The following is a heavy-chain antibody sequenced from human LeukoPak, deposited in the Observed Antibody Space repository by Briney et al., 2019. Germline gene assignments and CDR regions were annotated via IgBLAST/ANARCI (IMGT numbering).Heavy chain of an antibody. CDR1: SGSISSGGYY. CDR2: IYYSGST. Sequence: SQTLSLTCTVSSGSISSGGYYWSWIRQHPGKGLEWIGYIYYSGSTYYNPSLKSRVTISVDTSKNQFSLKLSSVTAADTAVYYCARGATGVFDYWGQGTLVTVSS. J-gene: IGHJ4*02. V-gene: IGHV4-31*03. CDR3: ARGATGVFDY. D-gene: IGHD1-14*01.